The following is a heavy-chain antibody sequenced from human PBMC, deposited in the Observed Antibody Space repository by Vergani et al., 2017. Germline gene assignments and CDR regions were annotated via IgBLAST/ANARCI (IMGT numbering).Heavy chain of an antibody. D-gene: IGHD3-22*01. CDR3: VKELYDSSGYYWRAFDI. Sequence: QVQLVESGGGVVQPGRSLRLSCAASGFTFSSYGMHWVRQAPGKGLEWVAVIWYDGSNKYYADSVKGRFTISRDNSKNTLYLQMNSLRAEDTALYYCVKELYDSSGYYWRAFDIWGQGTMVTVSS. CDR1: GFTFSSYG. J-gene: IGHJ3*02. V-gene: IGHV3-33*06. CDR2: IWYDGSNK.